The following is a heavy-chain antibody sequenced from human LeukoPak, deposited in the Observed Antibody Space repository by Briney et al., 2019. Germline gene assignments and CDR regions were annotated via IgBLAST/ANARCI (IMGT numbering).Heavy chain of an antibody. V-gene: IGHV5-51*01. CDR1: GYSFTSSW. Sequence: GDSLKISCKGSGYSFTSSWIGWVRQMPGKGLDWMGIIYPGDSDSRYSASFQGQVTISADKSSRIAYLQWSSLKASDTAMYYCARQTNVDTAKIDYWGQGTLVTVSS. J-gene: IGHJ4*02. D-gene: IGHD5-18*01. CDR3: ARQTNVDTAKIDY. CDR2: IYPGDSDS.